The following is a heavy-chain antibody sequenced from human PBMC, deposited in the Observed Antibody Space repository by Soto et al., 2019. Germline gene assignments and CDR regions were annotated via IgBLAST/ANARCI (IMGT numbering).Heavy chain of an antibody. CDR2: ISSGGITI. J-gene: IGHJ4*02. CDR3: ARGGTSMIVAKNFDS. V-gene: IGHV3-48*03. CDR1: GFNFSSYE. Sequence: GGSLRLSCTASGFNFSSYEMNWVRQAPGKGLEWVSYISSGGITIYYAESVRGRFTISRDKAENSLYLQVISLRAEDTAVYYCARGGTSMIVAKNFDSWGQGTLVTVSS. D-gene: IGHD3-22*01.